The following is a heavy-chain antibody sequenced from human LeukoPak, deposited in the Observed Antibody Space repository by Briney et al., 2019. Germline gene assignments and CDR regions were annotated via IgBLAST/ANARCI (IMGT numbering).Heavy chain of an antibody. CDR1: GGSISSYY. CDR3: ARRPPFDWLSNDAFDI. V-gene: IGHV4-59*01. J-gene: IGHJ3*02. D-gene: IGHD3-9*01. Sequence: PSETLSLTCTVSGGSISSYYWSWIRQPPGKGLEWIGYIYYSGSTNYNPSLKSRVTISVDTSKNQFSLKLSYVTAADTAVYYCARRPPFDWLSNDAFDIWGQGTMVTVSS. CDR2: IYYSGST.